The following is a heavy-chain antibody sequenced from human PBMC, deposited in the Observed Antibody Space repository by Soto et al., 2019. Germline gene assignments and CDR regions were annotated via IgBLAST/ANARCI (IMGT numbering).Heavy chain of an antibody. CDR2: INHSGST. V-gene: IGHV4-34*01. CDR1: GGSFSGYY. J-gene: IGHJ4*02. D-gene: IGHD2-15*01. Sequence: SETLSLTCAVYGGSFSGYYWSWIRQPPGKGLEWIGEINHSGSTNYNPSLKSRVTISVDTSKNQFSLKLSSVTAADTAVYYCASRGTTTYCSGGNCYARCFDYWGQGTLVTVSS. CDR3: ASRGTTTYCSGGNCYARCFDY.